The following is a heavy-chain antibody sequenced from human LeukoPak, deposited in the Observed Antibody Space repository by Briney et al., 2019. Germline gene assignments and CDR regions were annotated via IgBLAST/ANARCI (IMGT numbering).Heavy chain of an antibody. J-gene: IGHJ4*02. CDR2: IYSGGST. CDR3: ARDFPGIGVAGTRPLDY. CDR1: GFTVSRNY. V-gene: IGHV3-53*01. Sequence: GGSLRLSCAASGFTVSRNYMSWVRQAPGKGLEWVSVIYSGGSTYYADSVKGRFTISRDISKNTVYLQMNSLRAEDTAVYYCARDFPGIGVAGTRPLDYWGQGTLVTVSS. D-gene: IGHD6-19*01.